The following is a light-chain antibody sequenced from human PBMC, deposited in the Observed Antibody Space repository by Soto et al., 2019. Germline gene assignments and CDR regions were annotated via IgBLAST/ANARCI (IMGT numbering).Light chain of an antibody. CDR1: QSVNSD. CDR3: HQYDNWPET. Sequence: ETVMTQSPATLSVSPGERATLSCRASQSVNSDLAWYQQKTGQAPRLLIYGASTRATGIPARFSGSGSGTEFTLTIRSLQSEDFAVYYCHQYDNWPETFGQGTKVEIK. J-gene: IGKJ1*01. V-gene: IGKV3-15*01. CDR2: GAS.